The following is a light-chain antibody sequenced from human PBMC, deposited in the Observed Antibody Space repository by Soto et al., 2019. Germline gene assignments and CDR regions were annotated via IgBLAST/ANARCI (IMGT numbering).Light chain of an antibody. J-gene: IGKJ5*01. Sequence: DIVMTQSPFSLPVTLGQPASISCRSSQSLVDSDGNTFLSWFQQRPGQSPRRLIYKVSNRDSGVPDRFSGSGSGTDFTLKISRVEAEDVGVYYCMQGTHWPPITFGQGTRLEIK. CDR3: MQGTHWPPIT. CDR2: KVS. V-gene: IGKV2-30*01. CDR1: QSLVDSDGNTF.